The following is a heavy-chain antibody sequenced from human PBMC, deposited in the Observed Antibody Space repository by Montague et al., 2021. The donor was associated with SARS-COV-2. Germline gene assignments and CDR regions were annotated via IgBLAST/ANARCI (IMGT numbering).Heavy chain of an antibody. D-gene: IGHD6-25*01. CDR3: ARDGYSSGWNGLHWFDP. Sequence: TLSLTCTVSIGSISSGSYYWSWIRQPAGKGLEWIGRIYTSGSTXYNPSLKSRVTISVDTSKNQFPLKLSSVTAADTAVYYCARDGYSSGWNGLHWFDPWGQGTLVTVSS. CDR1: IGSISSGSYY. V-gene: IGHV4-61*02. J-gene: IGHJ5*02. CDR2: IYTSGST.